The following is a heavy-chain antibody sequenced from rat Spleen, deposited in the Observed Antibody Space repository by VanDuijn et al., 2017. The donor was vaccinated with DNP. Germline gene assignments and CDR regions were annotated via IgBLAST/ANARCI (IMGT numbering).Heavy chain of an antibody. CDR2: ISYSGSA. Sequence: EVQLQESGPGLVKPSQSLSLTCSVTGYSITNNYWGWIRKFPGNKMEWIGHISYSGSATYNPSLKIRISITRDTSKNQFFLQLSSVTSEDTATYYCARWTYYFDYWGQGVMVTVSS. CDR3: ARWTYYFDY. J-gene: IGHJ2*01. V-gene: IGHV3-1*01. CDR1: GYSITNNY.